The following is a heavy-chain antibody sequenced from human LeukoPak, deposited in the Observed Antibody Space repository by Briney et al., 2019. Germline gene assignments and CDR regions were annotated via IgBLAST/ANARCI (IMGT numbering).Heavy chain of an antibody. Sequence: PSETLSLTCAVSGYSISSGHYWGWIRQPPGKGLERIGSIYHSGSTHYNPSLKSRVTISVDTSKNQFSLKLSSVTAADTAVYYCARHLPNSSSWYGVRTSYYYYYYMDVWGKGTTVTVSS. CDR1: GYSISSGHY. J-gene: IGHJ6*03. CDR3: ARHLPNSSSWYGVRTSYYYYYYMDV. V-gene: IGHV4-38-2*01. D-gene: IGHD6-13*01. CDR2: IYHSGST.